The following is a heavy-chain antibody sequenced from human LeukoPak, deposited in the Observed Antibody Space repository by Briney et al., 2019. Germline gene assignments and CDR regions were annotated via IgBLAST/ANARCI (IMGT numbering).Heavy chain of an antibody. CDR1: GFTFDDYA. CDR2: ISWNSGSI. CDR3: AKVGVWGIAVAGYFDY. V-gene: IGHV3-9*01. Sequence: PGRSLRLSCAASGFTFDDYAMHWVRQAPGKGLEWVSGISWNSGSIGYADSVKGRFTISRDNAKNSLYLQMNSLRAEDTALYYCAKVGVWGIAVAGYFDYWGQGTLVTVSS. J-gene: IGHJ4*02. D-gene: IGHD6-19*01.